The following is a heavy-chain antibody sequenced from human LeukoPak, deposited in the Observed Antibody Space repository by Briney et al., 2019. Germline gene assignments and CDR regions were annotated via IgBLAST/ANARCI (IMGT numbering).Heavy chain of an antibody. J-gene: IGHJ4*02. D-gene: IGHD3-10*01. CDR2: MNPNSGNT. Sequence: GASVKVSCNASGYTFTSYDINWVRQATGQGLEWMGWMNPNSGNTGYAQKFQGRVSMTRNTSISTAYMELRSLRSEDTAVYYCARGQRDYGSGSLHDYWGQGNLVTVSS. CDR3: ARGQRDYGSGSLHDY. V-gene: IGHV1-8*01. CDR1: GYTFTSYD.